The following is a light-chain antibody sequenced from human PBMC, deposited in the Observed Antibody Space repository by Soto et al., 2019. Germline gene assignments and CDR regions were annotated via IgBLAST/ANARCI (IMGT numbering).Light chain of an antibody. CDR3: QQHKSYPWT. V-gene: IGKV1-5*01. CDR1: QSISIW. CDR2: DAS. Sequence: DIQMTQSPSTLSASVGDRVTITCRASQSISIWLSWYQQKPEKAPKLLIYDASSLESGVPSRFSGSGSGTEFTLTISSLQPDDFATYYCQQHKSYPWTFGQGTKVDIK. J-gene: IGKJ1*01.